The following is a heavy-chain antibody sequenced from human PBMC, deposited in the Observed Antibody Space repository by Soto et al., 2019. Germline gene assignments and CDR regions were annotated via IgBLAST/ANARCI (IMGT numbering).Heavy chain of an antibody. J-gene: IGHJ4*02. CDR3: AHSSGWLNDYYFDY. V-gene: IGHV2-5*02. CDR2: IYWDDDK. Sequence: QITLKESGPTLVKPTQTLTLTCTFSGFSLSTSGVGVGWIRQPPGKALEWLPLIYWDDDKRYSPSLKSRLTTTKDTSKNQVVLTMTNMDPVDTATYYCAHSSGWLNDYYFDYWGQGTLVTVSS. CDR1: GFSLSTSGVG. D-gene: IGHD6-25*01.